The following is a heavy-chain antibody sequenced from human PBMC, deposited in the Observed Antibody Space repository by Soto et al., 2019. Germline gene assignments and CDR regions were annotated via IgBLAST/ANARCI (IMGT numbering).Heavy chain of an antibody. D-gene: IGHD3-10*01. V-gene: IGHV1-18*01. CDR2: ISAYNGNT. J-gene: IGHJ4*02. CDR3: ARAKTMVRGVSFGY. Sequence: ASVKPSCKDCGYTYTSNGISWVRQAPGQGLEWMGWISAYNGNTNYAQKLQGRVTMTTDTSTSTAYMELRSLRSDDTAVYYCARAKTMVRGVSFGYWGQGTLVTV. CDR1: GYTYTSNG.